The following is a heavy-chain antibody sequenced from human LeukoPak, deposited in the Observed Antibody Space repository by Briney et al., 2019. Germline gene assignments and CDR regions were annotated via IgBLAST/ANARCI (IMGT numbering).Heavy chain of an antibody. CDR2: ISSTSSYI. CDR3: ARALSGYATADAFDL. Sequence: GGSLRLSCAASGFSFRSYSMNWVRQAPGKGPEWVSSISSTSSYIYNAVSVKGRFTISRDNAKNSLYLQMNSLRTEDTAVYYCARALSGYATADAFDLWGQGTMVTVSS. D-gene: IGHD5-12*01. J-gene: IGHJ3*01. CDR1: GFSFRSYS. V-gene: IGHV3-21*01.